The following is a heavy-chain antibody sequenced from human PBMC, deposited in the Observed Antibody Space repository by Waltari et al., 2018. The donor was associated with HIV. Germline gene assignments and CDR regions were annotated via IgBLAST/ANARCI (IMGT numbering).Heavy chain of an antibody. CDR2: VNHNGKV. D-gene: IGHD2-21*01. Sequence: VQLQQWGTGLLKPSETLSLTCAVYGDSFSGYHWTWIRQFPGKGLEWIGEVNHNGKVTYRPALERRLNISVDISKNQFSLKLHSVTAADTAVYYCARAQLCNFDPYYFDSWGQGTLVTVSS. CDR3: ARAQLCNFDPYYFDS. V-gene: IGHV4-34*02. J-gene: IGHJ4*02. CDR1: GDSFSGYH.